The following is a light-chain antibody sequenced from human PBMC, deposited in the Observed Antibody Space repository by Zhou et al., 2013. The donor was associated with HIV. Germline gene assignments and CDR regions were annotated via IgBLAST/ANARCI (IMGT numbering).Light chain of an antibody. CDR2: AAS. CDR1: QGISSY. J-gene: IGKJ5*01. Sequence: DIQLTQSPSFLSASVGDRVTITCRASQGISSYLAWYQQKPGKAPKLLIYAASTLQSGVPSIFSGSGSGTEFTLTISSLQPEDFATYYCQQSHITPLTFGQGTRLEIK. CDR3: QQSHITPLT. V-gene: IGKV1-9*01.